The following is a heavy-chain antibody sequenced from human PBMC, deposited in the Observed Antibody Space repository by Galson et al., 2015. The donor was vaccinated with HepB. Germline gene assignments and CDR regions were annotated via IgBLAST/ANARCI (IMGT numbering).Heavy chain of an antibody. J-gene: IGHJ6*02. CDR2: IYYSGST. CDR1: GGSISSSSYY. D-gene: IGHD3-9*01. Sequence: ETLSLTCTVSGGSISSSSYYWGWIRQPPGKGLEWIGSIYYSGSTYYNPSLKSRVTISVDTSKNQFSLKLSSVTAADTAVYYCARDTSAEYDIFLGVRGGNYYYGMDVWGQGTTVTVSS. V-gene: IGHV4-39*07. CDR3: ARDTSAEYDIFLGVRGGNYYYGMDV.